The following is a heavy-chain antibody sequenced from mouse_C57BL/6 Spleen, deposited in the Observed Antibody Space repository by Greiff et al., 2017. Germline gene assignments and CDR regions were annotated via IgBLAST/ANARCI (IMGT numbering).Heavy chain of an antibody. J-gene: IGHJ2*01. CDR2: IDPSDSYT. CDR3: ARVLGGGY. CDR1: GYTFTSYW. V-gene: IGHV1-59*01. D-gene: IGHD4-1*01. Sequence: QVQLQQSGAELVRPGTSVKLSCKASGYTFTSYWMHWVKQRPGQGLEWIGVIDPSDSYTNYNQKFKGKATLTVDTSSSTAYMQLSSLTSEDSAVYYGARVLGGGYWGQGTTLTVSS.